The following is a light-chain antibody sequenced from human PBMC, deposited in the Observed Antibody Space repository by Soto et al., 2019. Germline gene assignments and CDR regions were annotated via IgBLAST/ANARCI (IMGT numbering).Light chain of an antibody. J-gene: IGLJ1*01. Sequence: QSVLAQPASVSGSPGQSITISCTGTSSDVGGYNYVSWYQQHPGKAPKLIFYDVSNRPSGVSNRFSGSKSGNTASLTISGLQAGDEADYYCSSYTSSRTYIFGTGTKVTVL. CDR3: SSYTSSRTYI. CDR2: DVS. V-gene: IGLV2-14*03. CDR1: SSDVGGYNY.